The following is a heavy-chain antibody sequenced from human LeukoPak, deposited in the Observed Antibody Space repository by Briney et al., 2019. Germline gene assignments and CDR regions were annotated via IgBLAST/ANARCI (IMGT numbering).Heavy chain of an antibody. CDR1: GFTFSDYY. CDR3: ARDWGLYSTSQPLPRTYYYYGMDV. D-gene: IGHD2-2*01. J-gene: IGHJ6*02. V-gene: IGHV3-11*01. CDR2: ISSSGSTI. Sequence: GGSLRLSCAASGFTFSDYYMSWIRQAPGKGLEWVSYISSSGSTIYYADSVKGRFTISRDNAKNSLYLQMNSLRAEDTAVYYCARDWGLYSTSQPLPRTYYYYGMDVWGQGTTVTVSS.